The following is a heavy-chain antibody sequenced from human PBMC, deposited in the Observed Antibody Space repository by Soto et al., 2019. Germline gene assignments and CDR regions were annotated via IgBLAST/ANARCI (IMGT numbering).Heavy chain of an antibody. CDR3: AKDLQSYGDYDYYCYGMDV. Sequence: GGSLRLSCAASGFTFSTYGMHWVRQTPGKGLEWVAVISYDGTNKFYSDSVKGRFTISRDNFKNTLILQMNSLRADDTAVYSCAKDLQSYGDYDYYCYGMDVWGLGTRVTVSS. V-gene: IGHV3-30*18. D-gene: IGHD4-17*01. CDR1: GFTFSTYG. CDR2: ISYDGTNK. J-gene: IGHJ6*02.